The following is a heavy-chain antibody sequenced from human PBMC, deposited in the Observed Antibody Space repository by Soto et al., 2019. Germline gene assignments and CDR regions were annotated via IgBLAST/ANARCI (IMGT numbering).Heavy chain of an antibody. CDR1: GFTFSSYW. D-gene: IGHD4-17*01. V-gene: IGHV3-7*03. CDR3: ARESAYGDALGYWYFDL. J-gene: IGHJ2*01. Sequence: EVQLVESGGGLVQPGGSLRLSCAASGFTFSSYWMSWVRQAPGKGLEWVANIKQDGSEKYYVDSVKGRFTISRDNAKNSPYLQMNGLRAEDTAVYYCARESAYGDALGYWYFDLWGRGTLVTVSS. CDR2: IKQDGSEK.